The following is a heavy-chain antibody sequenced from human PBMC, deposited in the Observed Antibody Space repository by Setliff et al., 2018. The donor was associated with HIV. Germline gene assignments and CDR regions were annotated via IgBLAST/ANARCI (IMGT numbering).Heavy chain of an antibody. CDR2: INHSGST. CDR3: ARGYYDILTGYYSSGIWDY. CDR1: GGSFSGYN. Sequence: PSETLSLTCAVYGGSFSGYNWSWIRQPPGKGLEWIGGINHSGSTNYNPYLKTRVTISVDTSKNQFSLKLSSVTAADTAVYFCARGYYDILTGYYSSGIWDYWGQGTLVTVSS. J-gene: IGHJ4*02. V-gene: IGHV4-34*01. D-gene: IGHD3-9*01.